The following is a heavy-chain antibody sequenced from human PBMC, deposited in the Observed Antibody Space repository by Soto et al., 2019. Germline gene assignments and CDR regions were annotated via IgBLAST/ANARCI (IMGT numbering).Heavy chain of an antibody. CDR1: GGSISSYY. D-gene: IGHD3-16*01. V-gene: IGHV4-59*01. J-gene: IGHJ4*02. CDR2: IYYSGST. Sequence: QVQLQESGPGLVKPSETLSLTCTVSGGSISSYYWSWIRQPPGKGLEWIGYIYYSGSTNYNPSLQGRVTVSVVTSKNQFSLMLSSVTAADTAVYSCPRRYVASFDYWGQGTLVTVPS. CDR3: PRRYVASFDY.